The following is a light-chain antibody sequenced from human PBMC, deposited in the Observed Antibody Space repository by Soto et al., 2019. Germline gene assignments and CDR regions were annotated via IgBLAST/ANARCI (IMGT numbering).Light chain of an antibody. CDR2: DAS. CDR1: ESVSRN. CDR3: QQYNSWHPIT. Sequence: EIVLTQSPGTLSLSPGERATLSCRASESVSRNLAWYQQKPGQAPRLLIYDASTRATGIPDRFSGGGSGTEFTLTISSLQSEDFVVYYRQQYNSWHPITLGQGTRLEIK. V-gene: IGKV3-15*01. J-gene: IGKJ5*01.